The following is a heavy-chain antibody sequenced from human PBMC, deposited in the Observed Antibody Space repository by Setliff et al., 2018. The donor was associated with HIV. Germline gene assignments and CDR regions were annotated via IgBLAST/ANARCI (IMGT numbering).Heavy chain of an antibody. CDR3: ARNVYDSSGYPPSWYFDL. V-gene: IGHV4-34*01. D-gene: IGHD3-22*01. Sequence: SETLSLTCAVYGGSFSGYYWSWIRQPPGKGLEWIGEINHSGSTNYNPSLKSRVTISVDTSKNQFSLKLSSVTAADTAIYYCARNVYDSSGYPPSWYFDLWGRGTLVTVSS. CDR2: INHSGST. CDR1: GGSFSGYY. J-gene: IGHJ2*01.